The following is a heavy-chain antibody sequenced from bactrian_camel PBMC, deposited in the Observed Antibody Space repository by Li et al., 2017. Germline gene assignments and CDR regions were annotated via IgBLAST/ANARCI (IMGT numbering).Heavy chain of an antibody. J-gene: IGHJ4*01. CDR3: AMTKWTTTTDCPGMTYNY. D-gene: IGHD2*01. V-gene: IGHV3S55*01. CDR2: ITSGGLT. Sequence: HVQLVESGGGSVQAGGSLRLSCETSGYTYGFYCMAWFRQAPGKEREGVASITSGGLTLYADSVKGRFAISRDNAKNTLYLQMSSLKAEDSGMYYCAMTKWTTTTDCPGMTYNYFGQGTQVTVS. CDR1: GYTYGFYC.